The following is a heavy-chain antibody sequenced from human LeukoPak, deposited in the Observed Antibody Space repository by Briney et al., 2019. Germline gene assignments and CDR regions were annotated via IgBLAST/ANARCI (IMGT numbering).Heavy chain of an antibody. D-gene: IGHD5-18*01. CDR1: GFTFSSYA. CDR2: ISGSGGST. CDR3: ARRQPVDTAMVTPGGNGMDV. V-gene: IGHV3-23*01. J-gene: IGHJ6*02. Sequence: GGSLRLSCAASGFTFSSYAMSWVRQAPGKGLEGVSAISGSGGSTYYADSVKGRFTISRDNSKNTLYLQMNSLRAEDTAVYYCARRQPVDTAMVTPGGNGMDVWGQGTTVTVSS.